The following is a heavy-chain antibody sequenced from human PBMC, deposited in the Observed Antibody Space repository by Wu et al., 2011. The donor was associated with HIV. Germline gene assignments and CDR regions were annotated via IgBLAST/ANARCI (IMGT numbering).Heavy chain of an antibody. CDR2: IIPIFGTP. Sequence: QVQLVQSGAEVKKPGSSVKVSCKASGGTFSNYAINWVRQAPGQGLEWMGRIIPIFGTPNYAQKFQGRVTITADESTSTAYMELSSLRSEDTAVYYCARDGGGNLLKIYYYYYMDVWGKGTTVTVSS. CDR1: GGTFSNYA. CDR3: ARDGGGNLLKIYYYYYMDV. J-gene: IGHJ6*03. V-gene: IGHV1-69*18. D-gene: IGHD4-23*01.